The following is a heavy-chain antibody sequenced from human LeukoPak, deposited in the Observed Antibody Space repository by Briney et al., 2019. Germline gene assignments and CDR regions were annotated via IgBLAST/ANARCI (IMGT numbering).Heavy chain of an antibody. CDR2: INHSGST. V-gene: IGHV4-34*01. CDR3: ARDAGYYGSGSYYKRGYYYYYMDV. J-gene: IGHJ6*03. CDR1: GFTFSSYS. D-gene: IGHD3-10*01. Sequence: TGGSLRLSCAASGFTFSSYSMTWVRQAPGKGLEWIGEINHSGSTNYNPSLKSRVTISVDTSKNQFSLKLSSVTAADTAVYYCARDAGYYGSGSYYKRGYYYYYMDVWGKGTTVTISS.